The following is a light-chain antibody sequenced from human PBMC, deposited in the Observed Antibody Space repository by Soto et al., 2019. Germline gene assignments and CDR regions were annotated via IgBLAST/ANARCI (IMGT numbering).Light chain of an antibody. CDR2: DVS. J-gene: IGLJ1*01. CDR3: TSYTSSSTLYV. Sequence: QSALTQPASVSGSPGQSITISCTGTSSDVGGYNYVSWYQQHPGKAPKLMIYDVSNRPSVVSNRFSGSKSGNTAPLTISGLQAEDEADYYCTSYTSSSTLYVFGTGTKVTVL. CDR1: SSDVGGYNY. V-gene: IGLV2-14*01.